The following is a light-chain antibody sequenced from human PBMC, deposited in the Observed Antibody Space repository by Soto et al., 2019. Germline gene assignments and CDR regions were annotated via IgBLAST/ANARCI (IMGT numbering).Light chain of an antibody. CDR3: QSYDSSLSGHYV. J-gene: IGLJ1*01. Sequence: QSVLTQPPSVSGAPGQRVTISCTGSSSNIGTVYDVHWYQQLPGTAPKLLIYGNSNRPSGVPDRFSGSKSGTSASLAITGLQAEDEADYYCQSYDSSLSGHYVFGTGTKLTVL. CDR2: GNS. CDR1: SSNIGTVYD. V-gene: IGLV1-40*01.